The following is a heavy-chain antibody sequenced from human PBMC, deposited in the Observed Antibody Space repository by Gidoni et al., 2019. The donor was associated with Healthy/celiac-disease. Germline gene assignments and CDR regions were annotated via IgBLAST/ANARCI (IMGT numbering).Heavy chain of an antibody. J-gene: IGHJ4*02. CDR3: ARGFRWYFDY. Sequence: QVQLQQWGAGLLKPSETLSLTCAVYGGSFSGYYWSWIRQPPGKGLEWIGEINHSGSTNYNPSLKSRVTISVDTSKNQFSLKLSSVTAADTAVYYCARGFRWYFDYWGQGTLVTVSS. CDR1: GGSFSGYY. CDR2: INHSGST. V-gene: IGHV4-34*01.